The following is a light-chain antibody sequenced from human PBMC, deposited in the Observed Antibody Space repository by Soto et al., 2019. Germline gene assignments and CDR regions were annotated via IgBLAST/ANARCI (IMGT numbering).Light chain of an antibody. V-gene: IGLV1-47*01. J-gene: IGLJ1*01. CDR1: SSNIGSNY. CDR3: AAWDDSLSGHYV. Sequence: QSVLTQPLSASGTPGQRVTISCSGSSSNIGSNYVYWYQQLPGTAPKLLIYRNNQRPSGVPDRFSGSKSGTSASLAISGLRSEDEADYYCAAWDDSLSGHYVFGTGTKVTVL. CDR2: RNN.